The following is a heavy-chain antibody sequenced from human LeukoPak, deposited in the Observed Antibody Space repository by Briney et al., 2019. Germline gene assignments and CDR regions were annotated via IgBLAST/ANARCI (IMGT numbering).Heavy chain of an antibody. CDR3: ARRSAYYVDY. Sequence: SETLSLTCAVYGGSFSGYYWSWIRQPPGKGLEWIGEINHSGSTNYNPSLKSRVTISVDTSKNQFSLRLSSVTAADTAVYYRARRSAYYVDYWGQGTLVTVSS. V-gene: IGHV4-34*01. D-gene: IGHD5-12*01. CDR2: INHSGST. CDR1: GGSFSGYY. J-gene: IGHJ4*02.